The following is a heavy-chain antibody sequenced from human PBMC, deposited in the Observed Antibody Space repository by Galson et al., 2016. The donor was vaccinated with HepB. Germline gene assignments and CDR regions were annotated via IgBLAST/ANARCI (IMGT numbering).Heavy chain of an antibody. CDR2: INGNGGNT. D-gene: IGHD6-13*01. J-gene: IGHJ4*02. CDR3: AKADSSSWSFDY. Sequence: SLRLSCAASGFTFSINTMSWIRQTPGKGLEWVTTINGNGGNTWYADSVKGRFTVSRDNSDNRMFLQMNSLRAEDTAIYYCAKADSSSWSFDYWGRGTLVTVSS. V-gene: IGHV3-23*01. CDR1: GFTFSINT.